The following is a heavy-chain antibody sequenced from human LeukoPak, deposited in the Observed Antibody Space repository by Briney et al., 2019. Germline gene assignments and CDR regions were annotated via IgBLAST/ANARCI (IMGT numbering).Heavy chain of an antibody. J-gene: IGHJ5*02. V-gene: IGHV7-4-1*02. CDR3: ARDLWVVAGTSWFDP. Sequence: ASVKVSCKASGYTFISYAINWVRQAPGQGLEWMGWINTNTGNPTYAQGFTGRCVFSLDTSVSTAYLQISSLKAEDTAVYYCARDLWVVAGTSWFDPWGQGTLVTVSS. D-gene: IGHD6-19*01. CDR1: GYTFISYA. CDR2: INTNTGNP.